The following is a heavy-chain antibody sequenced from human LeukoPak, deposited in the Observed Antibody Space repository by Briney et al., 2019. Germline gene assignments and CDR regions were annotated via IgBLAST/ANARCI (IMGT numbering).Heavy chain of an antibody. CDR3: ARRSGYSFGYLDY. CDR2: IYPGDSDT. CDR1: GYSFTSYW. J-gene: IGHJ4*02. V-gene: IGHV5-51*01. D-gene: IGHD5-18*01. Sequence: GESLKISCKGSGYSFTSYWIGWVRQMPGKGLEWMGIIYPGDSDTRYSPSFQGQVTISADKSITTAYLQWSSLKASDTAMYCCARRSGYSFGYLDYWGQGTLVTVSS.